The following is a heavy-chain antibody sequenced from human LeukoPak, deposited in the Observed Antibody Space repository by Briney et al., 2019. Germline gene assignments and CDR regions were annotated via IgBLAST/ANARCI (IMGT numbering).Heavy chain of an antibody. CDR2: IYHSGST. J-gene: IGHJ4*02. V-gene: IGHV4-38-2*02. CDR1: GYSISSGYY. D-gene: IGHD3-10*01. CDR3: ARVTMVRGVNPSLDY. Sequence: SETLSLTCTVSGYSISSGYYWGWIRQPPGKGLEWIGSIYHSGSTYYNPSLKSRVTISVDTSKNQFSLKLSSVTAADTAVYYCARVTMVRGVNPSLDYWGQGTLVTVSS.